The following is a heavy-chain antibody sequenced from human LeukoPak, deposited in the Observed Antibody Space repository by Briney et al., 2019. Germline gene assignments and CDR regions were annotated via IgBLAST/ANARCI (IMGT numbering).Heavy chain of an antibody. CDR3: ARDRSPSIAVAGWFDP. D-gene: IGHD6-19*01. Sequence: SETLSLTCTVPGGSISSYYWSWIRQPPGKGLEWIGYIYYSGSTNYNPSLKSRVTISVDTSKNQFSLKLSSVTAADTVVYYCARDRSPSIAVAGWFDPWGQGTLVTVSS. J-gene: IGHJ5*02. CDR1: GGSISSYY. CDR2: IYYSGST. V-gene: IGHV4-59*01.